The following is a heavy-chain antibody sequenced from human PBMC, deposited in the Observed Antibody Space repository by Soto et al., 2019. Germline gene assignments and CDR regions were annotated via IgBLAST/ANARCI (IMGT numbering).Heavy chain of an antibody. CDR1: GGSISSSSYY. CDR2: IYYSGST. J-gene: IGHJ6*02. CDR3: ARPLAVDTAMVYGMDV. V-gene: IGHV4-39*01. D-gene: IGHD5-18*01. Sequence: QLQLQESGPGLVKPSETLSLTCTVSGGSISSSSYYWGWIRQPPGKGLEWIGSIYYSGSTYYNPSLKSRVTISVDTSKNQFSLKLSSVTAADTAVYYCARPLAVDTAMVYGMDVWGQGTTVTVSS.